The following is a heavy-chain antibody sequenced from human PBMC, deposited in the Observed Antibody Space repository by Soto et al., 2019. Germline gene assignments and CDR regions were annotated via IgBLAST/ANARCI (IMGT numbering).Heavy chain of an antibody. D-gene: IGHD6-19*01. CDR2: ISYDGSNK. CDR3: ARDRDFFLYSSGWFAFDY. CDR1: GFTFSSYA. Sequence: GGSLRLSCAASGFTFSSYAMHWVRQAPGKGLEWVAVISYDGSNKYYADSVKGRFTISRDNSKNTLYLQMNSLRAEDTAVYYSARDRDFFLYSSGWFAFDYWGQGTLVTVSS. V-gene: IGHV3-30-3*01. J-gene: IGHJ4*02.